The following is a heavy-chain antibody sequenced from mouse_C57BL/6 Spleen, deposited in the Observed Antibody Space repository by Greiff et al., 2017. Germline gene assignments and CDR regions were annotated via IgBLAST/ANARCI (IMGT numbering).Heavy chain of an antibody. CDR3: AREGILLLDY. CDR2: ISDGGSYT. V-gene: IGHV5-4*01. Sequence: EVQLVESGGGLVKPGGSLKLSCAASGFTFSSYAMSWVRQTPEKRLEWVATISDGGSYTYYPDNVKGRFTISRDNAKINLYLQMSHLKSEDTAMYYCAREGILLLDYWGQGTTLTVSS. J-gene: IGHJ2*01. CDR1: GFTFSSYA. D-gene: IGHD1-1*01.